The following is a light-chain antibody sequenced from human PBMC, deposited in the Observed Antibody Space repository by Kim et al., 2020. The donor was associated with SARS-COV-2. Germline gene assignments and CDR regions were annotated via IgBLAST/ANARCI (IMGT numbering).Light chain of an antibody. V-gene: IGLV2-14*01. Sequence: SVVTQPASVSGSPGHSITISCTGTSSDVGGYNYVSWYQQHPGKAPKLMIYDVSQRHSGVSNRFSGSKSGNTASLTISGLQAEDEADYYCSSYTSSSTLFFVTGTKITVL. CDR2: DVS. J-gene: IGLJ1*01. CDR1: SSDVGGYNY. CDR3: SSYTSSSTLF.